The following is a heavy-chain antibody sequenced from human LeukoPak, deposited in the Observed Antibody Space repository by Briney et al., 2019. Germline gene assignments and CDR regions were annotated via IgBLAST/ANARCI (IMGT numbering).Heavy chain of an antibody. CDR3: ASHGYSYGLYYFDY. CDR1: GGSISSYY. V-gene: IGHV4-59*01. CDR2: IYYSGST. J-gene: IGHJ4*02. Sequence: PSETLSLTCTVPGGSISSYYWSWIRQPPGKGLEWIGYIYYSGSTNYNPSLKSRVTISVDTSKNQFSLKLSSVTAADTAVYYCASHGYSYGLYYFDYWGQGTLVTVSS. D-gene: IGHD5-18*01.